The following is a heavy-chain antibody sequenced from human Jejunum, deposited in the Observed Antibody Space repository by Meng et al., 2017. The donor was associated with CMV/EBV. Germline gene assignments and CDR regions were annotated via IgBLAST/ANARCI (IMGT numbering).Heavy chain of an antibody. CDR2: TYYNGRF. V-gene: IGHV4-59*01. Sequence: SLTCTVSGGSISTYYWNWIRQPPGMGLEWIGYTYYNGRFNYNASLRNRVTISLDTSRKQLSLKLTSVTAADTAVYYCARGWGWFDPWGQGTLVTVSS. CDR3: ARGWGWFDP. J-gene: IGHJ5*02. D-gene: IGHD3-16*01. CDR1: GGSISTYY.